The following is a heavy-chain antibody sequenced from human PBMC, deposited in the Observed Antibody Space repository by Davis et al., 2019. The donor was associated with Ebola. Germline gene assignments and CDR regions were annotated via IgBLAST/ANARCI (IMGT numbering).Heavy chain of an antibody. V-gene: IGHV3-21*01. Sequence: GGSLRLSCAGSGFSFSSYGMSWVRQAPGKGLEWVSSISSSSSYIYYADSVKGRFTISRDNAKNSLYLQMNSLRAEDTAVYYCARRADYWGQGTLVTVSS. CDR3: ARRADY. J-gene: IGHJ4*02. CDR1: GFSFSSYG. CDR2: ISSSSSYI.